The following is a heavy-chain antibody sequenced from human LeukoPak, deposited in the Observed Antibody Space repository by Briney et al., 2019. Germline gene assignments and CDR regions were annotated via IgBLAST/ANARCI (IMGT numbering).Heavy chain of an antibody. V-gene: IGHV4-34*01. CDR1: GGSFSGYY. Sequence: SETLSLTCAVYGGSFSGYYWSWIRQPPGKGLEWLGEINHSGSTNYNPSLKSRVTISVDTSKNQFSLKLSSVTAADTAVYYCAREKRSGYGDYWGQGTLVTVSS. CDR3: AREKRSGYGDY. CDR2: INHSGST. D-gene: IGHD5-12*01. J-gene: IGHJ4*02.